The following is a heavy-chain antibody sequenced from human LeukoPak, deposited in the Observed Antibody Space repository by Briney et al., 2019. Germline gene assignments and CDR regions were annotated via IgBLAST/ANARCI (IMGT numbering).Heavy chain of an antibody. V-gene: IGHV4-39*01. Sequence: SETLSLTCTVSGSSISSGGYYWGWIRQPPGKGLEWIGSIYSSGSTYYTPSLKSRVTISVDTSKNQFSLKLSSVTAADTAVYYCASPGGGPSDYWGQGTLVTVSS. J-gene: IGHJ4*02. CDR2: IYSSGST. D-gene: IGHD3-16*01. CDR1: GSSISSGGYY. CDR3: ASPGGGPSDY.